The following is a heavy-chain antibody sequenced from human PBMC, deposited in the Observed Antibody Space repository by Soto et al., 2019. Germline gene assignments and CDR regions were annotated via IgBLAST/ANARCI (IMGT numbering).Heavy chain of an antibody. CDR3: AKQQLAFDI. CDR1: GFTFSSYG. D-gene: IGHD6-13*01. Sequence: GGSLRLSCAASGFTFSSYGMHWVRQAPGKGLEWVAVISYDGSNKYYADSVKGRFTISRDNSKNTLYLQMNSLRAEDTAVYYCAKQQLAFDIWGQGTMVTVSS. CDR2: ISYDGSNK. V-gene: IGHV3-30*18. J-gene: IGHJ3*02.